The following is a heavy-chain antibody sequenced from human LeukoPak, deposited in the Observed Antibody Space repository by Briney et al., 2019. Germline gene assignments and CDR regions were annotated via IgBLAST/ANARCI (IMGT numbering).Heavy chain of an antibody. D-gene: IGHD5-12*01. Sequence: PGGSLRLSCAASGFTFSSYGMHWVRQAPGKGLEWVAFIRYDGSNKYYADSVKGRFTISRDNSKNTLYLQMNSLRAEDTAVYYCCPIVATIKSLFDYWGQGTLVTVSS. CDR2: IRYDGSNK. CDR3: CPIVATIKSLFDY. CDR1: GFTFSSYG. V-gene: IGHV3-30*02. J-gene: IGHJ4*02.